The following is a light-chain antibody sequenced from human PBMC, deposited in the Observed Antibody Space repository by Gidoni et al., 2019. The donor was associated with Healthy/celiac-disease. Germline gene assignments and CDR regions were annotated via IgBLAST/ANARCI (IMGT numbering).Light chain of an antibody. CDR2: AAS. J-gene: IGKJ5*01. CDR3: QQNYNPPPIT. CDR1: QSISSY. V-gene: IGKV1-39*01. Sequence: DIQMTQSPSSLSASVGDRVTITCRASQSISSYLNWYQQKPGKAPKLLIYAASSLQSGVPSRFSGSGSGTDFTLTISSLQPEDFATYYCQQNYNPPPITFGQGTRLEIK.